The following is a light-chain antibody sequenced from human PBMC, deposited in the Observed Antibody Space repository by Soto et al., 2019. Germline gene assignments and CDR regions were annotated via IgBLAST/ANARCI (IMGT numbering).Light chain of an antibody. CDR2: TXF. V-gene: IGKV2-30*01. J-gene: IGKJ5*01. Sequence: VVMTQSPLSLPVTLGQPASVTXWPSQSLSYSDGNIYLYRXHQRPGXSPSXXXDTXFNRDSGVPDRLSGSGSGTDFTLKISRMEAEDVGVYYCMQRTDFTSTFGQGTRLEIK. CDR3: MQRTDFTST. CDR1: QSLSYSDGNIY.